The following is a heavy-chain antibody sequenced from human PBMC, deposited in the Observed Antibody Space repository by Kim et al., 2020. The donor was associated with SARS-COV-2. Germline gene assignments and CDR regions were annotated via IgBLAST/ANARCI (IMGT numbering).Heavy chain of an antibody. CDR3: GRVDLSIVSCYGDP. J-gene: IGHJ5*02. CDR1: GFTFREFP. D-gene: IGHD3-22*01. V-gene: IGHV3-49*04. Sequence: GGSLRLSCISAGFTFREFPMAWVRQPQGNGLERIGFIRSTIYGGTTEYAASVRGRFIISREASKNIAHLQMNSLRTEDTSVYYCGRVDLSIVSCYGDP. CDR2: IRSTIYGGTT.